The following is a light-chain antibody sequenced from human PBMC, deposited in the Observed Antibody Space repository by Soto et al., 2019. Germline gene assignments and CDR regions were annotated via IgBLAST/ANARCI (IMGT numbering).Light chain of an antibody. CDR3: QQHYSTPQA. J-gene: IGKJ2*01. CDR2: AAS. V-gene: IGKV1-39*01. Sequence: DIQMTQSPSSLSASVGDRVTITCRASQSISSYLNWYQQKPGKDPKLLIYAASSLQSGVPSRFSGSGSGTDFTLTISSLQPEDFATYYCQQHYSTPQAVGQGTKLEIK. CDR1: QSISSY.